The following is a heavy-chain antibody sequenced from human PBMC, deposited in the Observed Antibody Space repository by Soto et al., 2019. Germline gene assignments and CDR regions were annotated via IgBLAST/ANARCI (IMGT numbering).Heavy chain of an antibody. Sequence: LSLTCTVSGGSISSGGYYWSWIRQHPGKGLEWIGYIYYSGSTYYNPSLKSRVTISVDTSKNQFSLKLSSVTAADTAVYYCARDPSGYCSGGSCAPYYYYGMDVWSQGTTVTVSS. CDR1: GGSISSGGYY. D-gene: IGHD2-15*01. J-gene: IGHJ6*02. CDR2: IYYSGST. V-gene: IGHV4-31*03. CDR3: ARDPSGYCSGGSCAPYYYYGMDV.